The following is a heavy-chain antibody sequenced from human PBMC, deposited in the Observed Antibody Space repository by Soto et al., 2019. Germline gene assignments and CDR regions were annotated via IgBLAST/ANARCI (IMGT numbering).Heavy chain of an antibody. V-gene: IGHV4-4*07. CDR2: IYATGTT. D-gene: IGHD1-1*01. CDR3: VRDGTKTLRDWFDP. Sequence: KTSETLCLTCTVSGASISGFYWSRIRKAAGKGLEWIGCIYATGTTDYNPSRKSRVMMSVDTSKKQFSLKLRSVTAADTAVYYCVRDGTKTLRDWFDPWGQGISVTVSS. J-gene: IGHJ5*02. CDR1: GASISGFY.